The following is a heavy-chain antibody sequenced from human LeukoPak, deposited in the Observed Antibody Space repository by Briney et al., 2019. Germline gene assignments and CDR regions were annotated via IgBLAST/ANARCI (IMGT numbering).Heavy chain of an antibody. J-gene: IGHJ4*02. D-gene: IGHD5-12*01. Sequence: GGSLRLSCAASGFTFSNYNMNWVRQAPGKGLEWVSSISSSSCYIYYADSLKGRFTISRDNAKNSVYLQMNSLRAEDTAVYYCARDEVATISDYWGQGTLVTVSS. V-gene: IGHV3-21*01. CDR1: GFTFSNYN. CDR2: ISSSSCYI. CDR3: ARDEVATISDY.